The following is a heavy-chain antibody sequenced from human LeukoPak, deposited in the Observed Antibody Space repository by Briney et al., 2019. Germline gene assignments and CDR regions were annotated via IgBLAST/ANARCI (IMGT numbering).Heavy chain of an antibody. CDR3: AKTWYSGSYQTYYFDY. CDR2: ISGSGGST. CDR1: GFTFSSYA. Sequence: GGSLRLSCAASGFTFSSYAMSWVRQAPGKGLEWVSGISGSGGSTHYADSVKGRFTISRDKSKNTLYLQMNSLRAEDTAVYYCAKTWYSGSYQTYYFDYWGQGTLVTVSS. V-gene: IGHV3-23*01. J-gene: IGHJ4*02. D-gene: IGHD1-26*01.